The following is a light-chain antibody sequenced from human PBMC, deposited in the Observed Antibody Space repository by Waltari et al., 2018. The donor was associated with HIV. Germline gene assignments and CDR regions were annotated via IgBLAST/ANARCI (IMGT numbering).Light chain of an antibody. Sequence: DIQMTQSPSSLSASVGDRVTITCRASKGISNSLAWYQQKPGNAPKLLLYAASKCESVVPSRFSGSGSGTDYTLTISSLQPEDFATYYCQHYYRTPHVLGQGTKVEIK. CDR3: QHYYRTPHV. CDR2: AAS. CDR1: KGISNS. V-gene: IGKV1-NL1*01. J-gene: IGKJ1*01.